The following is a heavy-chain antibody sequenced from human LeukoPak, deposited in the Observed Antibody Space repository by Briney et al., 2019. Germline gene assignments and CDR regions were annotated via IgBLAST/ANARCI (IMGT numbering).Heavy chain of an antibody. CDR1: GFTFGSYG. CDR2: IRYDGSNK. Sequence: PGGSLRLSCAASGFTFGSYGMHWVRQAPGKGLEWVAFIRYDGSNKYYADSVKGRFTISRDNSKNTLYLQMNSLRAEDTAVYYCAKSDYDSSGYYPDYWGQGTLVTVSS. CDR3: AKSDYDSSGYYPDY. D-gene: IGHD3-22*01. V-gene: IGHV3-30*02. J-gene: IGHJ4*02.